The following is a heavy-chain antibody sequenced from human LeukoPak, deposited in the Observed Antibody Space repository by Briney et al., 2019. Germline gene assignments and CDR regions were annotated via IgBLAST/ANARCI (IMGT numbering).Heavy chain of an antibody. V-gene: IGHV1-2*02. Sequence: ASVKVSCKASGYTFTGYYMHWVRQAPGQGLEWMGWINPNSGGTNYAQKFQGRVTMTRDTSISTAYMELSRLRSDDTAVYYCARDRRTYYYDSSGSSSGGYWGQGTLVTVSS. CDR1: GYTFTGYY. J-gene: IGHJ4*02. CDR3: ARDRRTYYYDSSGSSSGGY. CDR2: INPNSGGT. D-gene: IGHD3-22*01.